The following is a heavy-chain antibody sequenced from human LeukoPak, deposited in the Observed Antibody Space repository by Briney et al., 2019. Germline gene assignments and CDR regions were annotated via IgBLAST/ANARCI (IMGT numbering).Heavy chain of an antibody. Sequence: ASVKVSCKASGYTRTDYHIYWMRQAAGQGLEWMGWINPNSGATDCGQRFQGRVTLTRDTSVSTTYMELSGPRSDDTAVYYCVRGRGPVVISYFDYWGQGSLVTVSS. CDR1: GYTRTDYH. CDR3: VRGRGPVVISYFDY. CDR2: INPNSGAT. D-gene: IGHD3-22*01. V-gene: IGHV1-2*02. J-gene: IGHJ4*02.